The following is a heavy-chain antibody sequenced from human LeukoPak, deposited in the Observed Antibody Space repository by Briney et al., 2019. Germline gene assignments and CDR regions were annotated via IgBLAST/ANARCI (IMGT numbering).Heavy chain of an antibody. Sequence: SVKVSCKASGYTFTYRYLHWIRQAPGQALEWMGWITPFNGNTNYAQKFQDRVTITSDMSLSTAYMELSSLRSEDTAVYYCARGFSQWLVLVDYYYMDVWGKGTTVTVSS. CDR3: ARGFSQWLVLVDYYYMDV. J-gene: IGHJ6*03. CDR1: GYTFTYRY. CDR2: ITPFNGNT. V-gene: IGHV1-45*02. D-gene: IGHD6-19*01.